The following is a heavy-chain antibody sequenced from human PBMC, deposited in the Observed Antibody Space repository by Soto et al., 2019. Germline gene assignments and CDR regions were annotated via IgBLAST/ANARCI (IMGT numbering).Heavy chain of an antibody. CDR2: INPNSGGT. V-gene: IGHV1-2*02. CDR3: ARGSDSNSNWFDP. J-gene: IGHJ5*02. D-gene: IGHD6-6*01. Sequence: ASVKVSCKASGYTFTGYYMHWVRQSPGQGLEWMGWINPNSGGTNYAQTFQGRVTMIRDTSIITAYMELSRLRSDDTAIYYCARGSDSNSNWFDPWGPGTLVTVSS. CDR1: GYTFTGYY.